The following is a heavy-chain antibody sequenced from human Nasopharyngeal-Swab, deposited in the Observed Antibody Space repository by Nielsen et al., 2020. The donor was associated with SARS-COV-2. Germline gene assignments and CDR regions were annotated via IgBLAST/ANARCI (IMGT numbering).Heavy chain of an antibody. CDR3: ARRVEMATVDY. CDR2: ISYDGSNK. Sequence: GESLKISCAASGFTFSSYAMHWVRQAPGKGLEWVAVISYDGSNKYYADSVKGRFTISRDNSKNTLYLQMNSLKAEDTAVYYCARRVEMATVDYWGQGTLVTVSS. CDR1: GFTFSSYA. J-gene: IGHJ4*02. D-gene: IGHD5-24*01. V-gene: IGHV3-30-3*01.